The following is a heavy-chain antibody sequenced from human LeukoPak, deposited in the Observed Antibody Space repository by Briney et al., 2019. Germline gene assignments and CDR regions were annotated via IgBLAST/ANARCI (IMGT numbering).Heavy chain of an antibody. V-gene: IGHV4-59*12. CDR3: ARTPTYCGGDCYYFDP. CDR2: IHYRGSP. Sequence: PSETLSLTCTVSDGSISGFYWSWIRQPPGKGLEWIGYIHYRGSPSYNPSHKSRVTISVDRSKNQFSLKLSSVTAADTAMYFCARTPTYCGGDCYYFDPWGQGTLVTVSS. J-gene: IGHJ5*02. CDR1: DGSISGFY. D-gene: IGHD2-21*02.